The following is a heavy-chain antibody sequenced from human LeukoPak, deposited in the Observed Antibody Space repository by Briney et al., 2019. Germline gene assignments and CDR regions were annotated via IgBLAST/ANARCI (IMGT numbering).Heavy chain of an antibody. CDR2: IYYSGST. D-gene: IGHD4-17*01. V-gene: IGHV4-59*12. CDR3: AREEGTVTTSYYYYYYMDV. J-gene: IGHJ6*03. Sequence: SETLSLTCTVSGGSISSYYWSWIRQPPGKGLEWIGYIYYSGSTNYNPSLKSRVTISVDTSKNQFSLKLSSVTAADTAVYYCAREEGTVTTSYYYYYYMDVWGKGTTVTISS. CDR1: GGSISSYY.